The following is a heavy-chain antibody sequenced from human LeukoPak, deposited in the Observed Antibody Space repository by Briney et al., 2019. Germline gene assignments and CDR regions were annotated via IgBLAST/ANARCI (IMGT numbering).Heavy chain of an antibody. CDR3: ARAPGIAVAGPGGGDY. J-gene: IGHJ4*02. Sequence: ASVKVSCKASGYTFTGYYMRWVRQAPGQGLEWMGWINPNSGGTNCAQKFQGRVTMTRDTSISTAYMELSRLRSDDTAVYYCARAPGIAVAGPGGGDYWGQGTLVTVSS. CDR1: GYTFTGYY. V-gene: IGHV1-2*02. CDR2: INPNSGGT. D-gene: IGHD6-19*01.